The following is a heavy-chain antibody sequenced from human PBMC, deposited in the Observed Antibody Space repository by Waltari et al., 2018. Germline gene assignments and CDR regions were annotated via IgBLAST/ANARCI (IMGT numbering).Heavy chain of an antibody. D-gene: IGHD3-9*01. V-gene: IGHV4-39*01. CDR2: IYYSGST. J-gene: IGHJ4*02. CDR1: GGSISSRSYY. CDR3: AAQTGSDDY. Sequence: QLQLQESGPGLVKPSETLSLTCTVSGGSISSRSYYWGWIRQPPGKGLEWIGSIYYSGSTYSIPSLTSRVPITDDTSTNQFSLKLCSVTAAATAVYYCAAQTGSDDYWGQGTLVTVSS.